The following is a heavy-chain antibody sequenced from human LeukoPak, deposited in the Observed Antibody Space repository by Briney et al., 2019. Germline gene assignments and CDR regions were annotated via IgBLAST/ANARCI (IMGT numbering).Heavy chain of an antibody. CDR3: AKLEVVPAATRSHDAFDI. D-gene: IGHD2-2*01. J-gene: IGHJ3*02. V-gene: IGHV3-43D*03. Sequence: GGSLRLSCAASGFTFDDYAMHWDRQAPGKGLEWVSLISWDGGSTYYADSVKGRFTISRDNSKNSLYLQMDSLRAEDTALYYCAKLEVVPAATRSHDAFDIWGQGTMVTVSS. CDR1: GFTFDDYA. CDR2: ISWDGGST.